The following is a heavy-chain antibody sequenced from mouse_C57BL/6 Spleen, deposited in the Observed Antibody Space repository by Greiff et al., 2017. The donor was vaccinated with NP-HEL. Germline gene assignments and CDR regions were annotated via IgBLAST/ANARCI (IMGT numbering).Heavy chain of an antibody. CDR1: GYTFTSYW. J-gene: IGHJ2*01. CDR2: IDPSDSYT. V-gene: IGHV1-69*01. Sequence: QVQLQQPGAELVMPGASVKLSCKASGYTFTSYWMHWVKQRPGQGLEWIGEIDPSDSYTNYNQKFKGKSTLTVDKSSSTAYMQLSSLTSEDSAVYDCARGRPNWGYFDYWGQGTTLTVSS. D-gene: IGHD4-1*02. CDR3: ARGRPNWGYFDY.